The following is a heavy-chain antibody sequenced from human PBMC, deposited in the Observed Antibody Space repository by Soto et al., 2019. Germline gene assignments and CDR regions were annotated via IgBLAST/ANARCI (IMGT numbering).Heavy chain of an antibody. CDR3: AASGGTGYYDFDY. CDR1: GFTFTSSA. D-gene: IGHD3-9*01. V-gene: IGHV1-58*01. CDR2: IVVGSGNT. Sequence: ASVKVSCKASGFTFTSSAVQWVRQARGLRLEGIGWIVVGSGNTNYAQKFQERVTITRDMSTSTAYMELSSLRSEDTAVYYCAASGGTGYYDFDYWGQGTLVTVSS. J-gene: IGHJ4*02.